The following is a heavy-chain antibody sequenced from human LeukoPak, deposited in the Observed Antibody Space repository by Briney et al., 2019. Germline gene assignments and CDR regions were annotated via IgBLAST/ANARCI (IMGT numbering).Heavy chain of an antibody. CDR2: ISSSSSYI. V-gene: IGHV3-21*01. CDR1: GFTFSSYS. CDR3: ARAGAVADYSDC. D-gene: IGHD6-19*01. Sequence: GGSLRLSCAASGFTFSSYSMNWVRQAPGKGLEWVSSISSSSSYIYYADSVKGRFTISRDNAKNSLYLQMNSLRAEDTAVYYCARAGAVADYSDCWGQGTLVTVSS. J-gene: IGHJ4*01.